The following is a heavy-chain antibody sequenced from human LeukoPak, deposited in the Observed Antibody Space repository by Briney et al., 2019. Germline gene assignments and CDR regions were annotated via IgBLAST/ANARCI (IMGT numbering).Heavy chain of an antibody. Sequence: GGSLRLSCAASGFTFNDYAMYWVRQAPGKGLEWVTLISYDGYDKSYADSVRGRFTISRDNSKNTLYLQMNSLRAEDTAVYYCARDTKTYYYGSGRNYGMDVWGQGTTVTVSS. CDR3: ARDTKTYYYGSGRNYGMDV. D-gene: IGHD3-10*01. V-gene: IGHV3-30-3*01. J-gene: IGHJ6*02. CDR1: GFTFNDYA. CDR2: ISYDGYDK.